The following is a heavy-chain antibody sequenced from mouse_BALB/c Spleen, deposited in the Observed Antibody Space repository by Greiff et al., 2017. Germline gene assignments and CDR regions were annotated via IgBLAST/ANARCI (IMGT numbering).Heavy chain of an antibody. CDR1: GFALTSYG. Sequence: VKVVESGPGLVQPSQSLSITCTVSGFALTSYGVHWVRQSPGKGLEWLGVIWSGGSTDYNAAFISRLSISKDNSKSQVFFKMNSLQADDTAIYYCARNSRVGCAYWGQGTLVTVSA. V-gene: IGHV2-4-1*01. J-gene: IGHJ3*01. CDR3: ARNSRVGCAY. CDR2: IWSGGST.